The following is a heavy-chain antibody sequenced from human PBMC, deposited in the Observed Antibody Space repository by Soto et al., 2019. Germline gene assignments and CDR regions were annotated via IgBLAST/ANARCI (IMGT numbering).Heavy chain of an antibody. Sequence: PSETLSLTCTVSGGSISSSSYYWGWIRQPPGKGLEWIGSIYYSGSTYYNPSLKSRVTISVDTSKNQFSLKLSSVTAADTAVYYCARIQLWFLADYYYYMDVWGKGTTVTVSS. CDR1: GGSISSSSYY. D-gene: IGHD5-18*01. CDR2: IYYSGST. V-gene: IGHV4-39*01. J-gene: IGHJ6*03. CDR3: ARIQLWFLADYYYYMDV.